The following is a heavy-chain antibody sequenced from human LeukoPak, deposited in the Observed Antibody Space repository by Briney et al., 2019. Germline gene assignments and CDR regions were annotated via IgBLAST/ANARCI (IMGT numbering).Heavy chain of an antibody. CDR3: ARDLQSGPPVG. Sequence: SETLSLTCTVSGGSISSYYWSWIRQPPGKGLEWIGYIYYSGSTYYNPSLKSRVTISVDTSKDQFSLKLSSVTPADTAVYYCARDLQSGPPVGWGQGTLVTVSS. V-gene: IGHV4-59*01. CDR1: GGSISSYY. J-gene: IGHJ4*02. CDR2: IYYSGST. D-gene: IGHD3-16*01.